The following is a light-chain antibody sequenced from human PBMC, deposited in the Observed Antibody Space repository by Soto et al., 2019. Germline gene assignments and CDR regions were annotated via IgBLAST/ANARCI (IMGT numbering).Light chain of an antibody. Sequence: QPVLTQSPSASASLGASVKLTCTLSSGHSSYAIAWHQQQPEKGPRYLMKLNSDGSHSKGDGIPDRFSGSSSGAERYLTISSLQSEDEADYYCQTWGTVGVFGGGTKVTVL. CDR2: LNSDGSH. CDR1: SGHSSYA. V-gene: IGLV4-69*01. J-gene: IGLJ3*02. CDR3: QTWGTVGV.